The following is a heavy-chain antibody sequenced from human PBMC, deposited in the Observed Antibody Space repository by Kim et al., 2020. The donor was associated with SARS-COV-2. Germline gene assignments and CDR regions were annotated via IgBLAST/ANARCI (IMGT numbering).Heavy chain of an antibody. CDR2: IIPIFGTA. J-gene: IGHJ4*02. D-gene: IGHD6-25*01. V-gene: IGHV1-69*13. CDR3: ARDVSSGC. Sequence: SVKVSCESSGGTFSSYPLSWVRQAPGQGLEWMGGIIPIFGTANYAQKFQGRLTITADESTGTAYMELTSRTSEDTVVYYWARDVSSGCWGQGTLVTVPS. CDR1: GGTFSSYP.